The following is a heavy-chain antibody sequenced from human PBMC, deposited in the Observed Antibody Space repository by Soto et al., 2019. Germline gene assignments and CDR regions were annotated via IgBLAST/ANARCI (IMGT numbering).Heavy chain of an antibody. D-gene: IGHD2-15*01. Sequence: QLQLQESGSGLVKPSQPLSLTCAFPGGPISSGGYSWSWIRQPPGKGLEWIGYIYHSGSTYYNPSLKSRVTISVDRSKNQFSLKLSSVTAADTAVYYCARGQVVAAQHWGQGTLVTVSS. CDR1: GGPISSGGYS. V-gene: IGHV4-30-2*01. J-gene: IGHJ4*02. CDR3: ARGQVVAAQH. CDR2: IYHSGST.